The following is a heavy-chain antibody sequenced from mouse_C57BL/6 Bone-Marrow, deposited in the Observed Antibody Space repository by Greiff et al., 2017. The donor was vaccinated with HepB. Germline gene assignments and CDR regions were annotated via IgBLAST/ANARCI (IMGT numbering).Heavy chain of an antibody. J-gene: IGHJ4*01. Sequence: QVHVKQSGAELVRPGASVKLSCKASGYTFTDYYINWVKQRPGQGLEWIARIYPGSGNTYYNEKFKGKATLTAEKSSSTAYMQLSSLTSEDSAVYFCARRAQATDYAMDYWGQGTSVTVSS. CDR2: IYPGSGNT. CDR3: ARRAQATDYAMDY. D-gene: IGHD3-2*02. V-gene: IGHV1-76*01. CDR1: GYTFTDYY.